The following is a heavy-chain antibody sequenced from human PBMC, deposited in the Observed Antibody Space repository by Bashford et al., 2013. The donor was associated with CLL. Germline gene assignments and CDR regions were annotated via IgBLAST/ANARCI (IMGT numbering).Heavy chain of an antibody. J-gene: IGHJ5*02. V-gene: IGHV2-70*04. Sequence: SGPTLVKPTQTLTLTCTFSGFSLSTSGMRVSWIRQPPGKALEWLARIDWDDDKFYSTSLKTRLTISKDTSKNQVVLTMTNMDPVDTATYYCARTTIRGSLSRLDNWFDPWAGNPGHRLL. CDR3: ARTTIRGSLSRLDNWFDP. CDR2: IDWDDDK. D-gene: IGHD3-10*01. CDR1: GFSLSTSGMR.